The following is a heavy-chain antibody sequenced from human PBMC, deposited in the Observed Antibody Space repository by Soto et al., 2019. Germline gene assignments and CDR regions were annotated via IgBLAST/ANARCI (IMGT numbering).Heavy chain of an antibody. CDR2: IYSGGYT. J-gene: IGHJ4*02. CDR3: ATPPGGGGY. Sequence: EVQLVESGGGLIQPGGSLRLSCAVSGFTVSNNYMSWVRQAPGKGLEGVSVIYSGGYTAYGDSVKGRFTISRDNSKNTLYLSKNRRRAGGPAVYFFATPPGGGGYWGQGTLVTVSS. CDR1: GFTVSNNY. V-gene: IGHV3-53*01. D-gene: IGHD3-10*01.